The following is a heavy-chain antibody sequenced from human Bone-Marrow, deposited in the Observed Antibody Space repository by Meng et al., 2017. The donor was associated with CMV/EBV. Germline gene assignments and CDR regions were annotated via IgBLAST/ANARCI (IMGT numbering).Heavy chain of an antibody. CDR3: ARDLRSLTSIAVGFDP. V-gene: IGHV3-21*01. J-gene: IGHJ5*02. Sequence: ETLSLTCTVSGGSISSYYWSWIRQPPGKGLEWVSSISSSSSYIYYADSVKGRFTISRDNAKNSLYLQMNSLRAEDTAVYYCARDLRSLTSIAVGFDPWGQGTLVTVSS. CDR1: GGSISSYY. CDR2: ISSSSSYI. D-gene: IGHD6-19*01.